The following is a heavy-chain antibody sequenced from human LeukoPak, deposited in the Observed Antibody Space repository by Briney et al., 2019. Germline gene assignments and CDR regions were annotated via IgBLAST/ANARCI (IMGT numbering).Heavy chain of an antibody. CDR2: ISGSGGST. CDR1: GFTFSSYA. Sequence: GGSLRLSCAASGFTFSSYAMSWVRQAPGKGLEWVSAISGSGGSTYYADSVKGRFTISRDNSKNTLYLQMNSLRAEDTAVYYCAKDREYCTNGVCYPHFDYWGQGTLVTVSS. V-gene: IGHV3-23*01. D-gene: IGHD2-8*01. CDR3: AKDREYCTNGVCYPHFDY. J-gene: IGHJ4*02.